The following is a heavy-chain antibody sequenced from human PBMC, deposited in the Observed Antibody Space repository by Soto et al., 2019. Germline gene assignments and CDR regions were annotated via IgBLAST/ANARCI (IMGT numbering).Heavy chain of an antibody. CDR1: GGSFSGYY. CDR2: INHIGGT. J-gene: IGHJ5*02. CDR3: AGGTWDLRFDP. V-gene: IGHV4-34*01. D-gene: IGHD1-26*01. Sequence: VQLQQWGAGLLKPSETLSLTCAVYGGSFSGYYWSWIRQPPGKGLEWIGEINHIGGTNYDPSLNSRVTISLDTSKNQFTLRLSSVTAAGTAVYYCAGGTWDLRFDPWGQGTLVTVSS.